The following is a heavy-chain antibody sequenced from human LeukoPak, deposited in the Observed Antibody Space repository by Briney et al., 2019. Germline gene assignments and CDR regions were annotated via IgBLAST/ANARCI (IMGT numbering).Heavy chain of an antibody. V-gene: IGHV4-34*01. D-gene: IGHD5-24*01. CDR1: GFTVSSNY. CDR3: ARVPMNIEMTTIKGYYFDY. Sequence: GSLRLSCAASGFTVSSNYMSWVRQSPGKGLEWIGEIHHTGSTKYHPSLKSRVAISLDTSKNEFSLNLNSVTAADTAVYYCARVPMNIEMTTIKGYYFDYWGQGTLVTVSS. CDR2: IHHTGST. J-gene: IGHJ4*02.